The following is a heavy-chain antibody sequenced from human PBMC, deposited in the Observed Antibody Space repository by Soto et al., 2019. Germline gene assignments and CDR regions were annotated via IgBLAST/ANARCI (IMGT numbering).Heavy chain of an antibody. CDR2: ISYDGRNK. Sequence: SLRRSYSPSGFTFVTCSLHGLRQAPGSGLEWVEVISYDGRNKYYADSVKGRFTISRDNSKNTLYLQMNSLRAEDTAVYYCARDYYRFNSGYGFSMDVWGQGTTVTVSS. D-gene: IGHD5-12*01. CDR1: GFTFVTCS. CDR3: ARDYYRFNSGYGFSMDV. V-gene: IGHV3-30-3*01. J-gene: IGHJ6*02.